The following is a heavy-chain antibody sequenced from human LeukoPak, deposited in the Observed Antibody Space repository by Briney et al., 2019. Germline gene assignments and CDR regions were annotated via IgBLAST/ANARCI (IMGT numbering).Heavy chain of an antibody. CDR1: GYTFTGYY. V-gene: IGHV1-2*02. CDR2: INPNSGGT. CDR3: ASEPYYYDSSGYYNDY. Sequence: ASVKVSCKASGYTFTGYYMHWVRLAPGQGLEWMGWINPNSGGTNYAQKFQGRVTMTRDTSISTAYMELSRLRSDDTAVYYCASEPYYYDSSGYYNDYWGQGTLVTVSS. J-gene: IGHJ4*02. D-gene: IGHD3-22*01.